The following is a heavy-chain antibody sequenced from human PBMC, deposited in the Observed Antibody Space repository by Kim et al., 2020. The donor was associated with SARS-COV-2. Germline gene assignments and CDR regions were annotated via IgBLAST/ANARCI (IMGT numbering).Heavy chain of an antibody. CDR1: GYTFTSYA. D-gene: IGHD6-13*01. CDR3: ARVIAAAGTPGVVYYYGMDV. Sequence: ASVKVSCKASGYTFTSYAMNWVRQAPGQGLEWMGWINTNTGNPTYAQGFTGRFVFSLDTSVSTAYLQISSLKAEDTAVYYCARVIAAAGTPGVVYYYGMDVWGQGTTVTVSS. V-gene: IGHV7-4-1*02. J-gene: IGHJ6*02. CDR2: INTNTGNP.